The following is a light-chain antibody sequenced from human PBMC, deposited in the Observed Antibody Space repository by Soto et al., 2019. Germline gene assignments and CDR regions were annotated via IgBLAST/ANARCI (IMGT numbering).Light chain of an antibody. CDR2: DAS. V-gene: IGKV1-39*01. J-gene: IGKJ5*01. Sequence: DIQLTQSPSTLSASVGDRVTLTCRASQSLNTRLAWYQQRPGKAPKLLIYDASTLESGVPSRFSGSGSGTDFTLTISSLQPEDFATYYCQQSYSSITFGQGTRLEIK. CDR3: QQSYSSIT. CDR1: QSLNTR.